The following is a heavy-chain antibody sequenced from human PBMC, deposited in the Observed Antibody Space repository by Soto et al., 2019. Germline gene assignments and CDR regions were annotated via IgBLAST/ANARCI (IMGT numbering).Heavy chain of an antibody. J-gene: IGHJ3*02. V-gene: IGHV3-7*01. CDR1: CFTLSTYW. Sequence: PGWSLRLSCVASCFTLSTYWMAWVRQTPGKGLEFVANIRPDGNEINYVDSVKGRFTISRDNAKNSLFLQMNSLRHDDTAVYYCGTDQWGGAFDIGGQGTTVTVSS. CDR2: IRPDGNEI. D-gene: IGHD3-10*01. CDR3: GTDQWGGAFDI.